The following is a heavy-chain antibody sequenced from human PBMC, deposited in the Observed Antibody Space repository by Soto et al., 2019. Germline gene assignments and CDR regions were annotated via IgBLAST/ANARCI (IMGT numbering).Heavy chain of an antibody. J-gene: IGHJ5*02. CDR1: GFTFSSYA. CDR3: AKDRSTYYLVPPFDP. CDR2: ISGSGGST. D-gene: IGHD3-10*01. V-gene: IGHV3-23*01. Sequence: PGGSLGLSCAASGFTFSSYAMSWVRQAPGKGLEWVSAISGSGGSTYYADSVKGRFTISRDNSKNTLYLQMNSLRAEDTAVYYCAKDRSTYYLVPPFDPWGQGTLVTVSS.